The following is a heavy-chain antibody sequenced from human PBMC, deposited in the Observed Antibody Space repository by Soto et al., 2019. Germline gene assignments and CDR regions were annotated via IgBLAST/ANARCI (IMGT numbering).Heavy chain of an antibody. V-gene: IGHV3-30*03. J-gene: IGHJ4*02. D-gene: IGHD2-8*02. CDR3: ARDYARGWCQF. Sequence: GGFLRLSCTASAFDFSNSGIQWVRQTPGKGLEWVALISFDGDKYYVDSVKGRFTISRDNPTNTVYLQMNRLRPEDTGVYYCARDYARGWCQFWGQGTLVTVSS. CDR2: ISFDGDK. CDR1: AFDFSNSG.